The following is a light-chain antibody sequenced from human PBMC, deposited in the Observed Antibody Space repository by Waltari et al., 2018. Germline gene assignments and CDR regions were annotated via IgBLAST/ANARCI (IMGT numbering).Light chain of an antibody. Sequence: QSALTQPPPASGSPGQSVTLSRIRTSNDVRGFDYVPWYQQHPGKVPRLIIYEVSKRPSGVPDRFSGSKSGNTASLTVSGLQVEDEADYYCSSFAGSSQMLFGGGTKLTVL. J-gene: IGLJ2*01. CDR1: SNDVRGFDY. V-gene: IGLV2-8*01. CDR3: SSFAGSSQML. CDR2: EVS.